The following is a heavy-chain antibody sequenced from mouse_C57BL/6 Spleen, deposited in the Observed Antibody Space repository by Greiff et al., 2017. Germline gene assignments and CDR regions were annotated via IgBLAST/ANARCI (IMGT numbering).Heavy chain of an antibody. J-gene: IGHJ4*01. D-gene: IGHD1-1*01. CDR1: GFTFSDYE. CDR3: AYCYGVYYYAMDD. CDR2: ISSGGSTT. V-gene: IGHV5-17*01. Sequence: EVQLVESGGGLVKPGGSLKFSCAASGFTFSDYEMHWVRQAPEKGLEWVAYISSGGSTTYYAPTVQGRFTISTDNASNTLFLQMTSLRSEDTAMYYCAYCYGVYYYAMDDWGQGTSVTVSS.